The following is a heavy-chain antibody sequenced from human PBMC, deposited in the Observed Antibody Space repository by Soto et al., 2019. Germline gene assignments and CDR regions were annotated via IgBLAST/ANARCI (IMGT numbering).Heavy chain of an antibody. V-gene: IGHV3-23*01. J-gene: IGHJ3*02. Sequence: GGSLRLSCAASGFTFSSYAMSWVRQAPGKGLEWVSAISGSGGSTYYADSVKGRFTISRGNSKNTLYLQMNSLRAEDTAVYYCAKDWRGGYAFDIWGQGTMVTVSS. CDR2: ISGSGGST. CDR1: GFTFSSYA. CDR3: AKDWRGGYAFDI. D-gene: IGHD3-3*01.